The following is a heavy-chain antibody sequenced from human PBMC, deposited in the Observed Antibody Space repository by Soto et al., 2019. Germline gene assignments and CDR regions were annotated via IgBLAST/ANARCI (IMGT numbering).Heavy chain of an antibody. J-gene: IGHJ4*02. V-gene: IGHV2-5*01. CDR1: GFSLSTSGVG. D-gene: IGHD3-3*01. Sequence: QITLKESGPTLVKPTQTLTLTCTFSGFSLSTSGVGVGWIRQPPGKALEWLALIYWNDDKRYSPSLKSRLTITKDTSKNQVVLTMTNMDPVDTASYYCAHSTYYDFWSGYSYFDYWGQGTLVTVSS. CDR3: AHSTYYDFWSGYSYFDY. CDR2: IYWNDDK.